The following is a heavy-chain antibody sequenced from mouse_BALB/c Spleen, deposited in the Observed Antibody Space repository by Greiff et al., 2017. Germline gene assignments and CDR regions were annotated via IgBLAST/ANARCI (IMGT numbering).Heavy chain of an antibody. CDR1: GFTFTDYY. V-gene: IGHV7-3*02. Sequence: EVQLVESGGGLVQPGGSLRLSCATSGFTFTDYYMSWVRQPPGKALEWLGFIRNKANGYTTEYSASVKGRFTISRDNSRSILYLQMNTLRAEDSATYYCARDIRGGGSLGSPLDYWGQGTTLTVSS. J-gene: IGHJ2*01. CDR2: IRNKANGYTT. D-gene: IGHD3-3*01. CDR3: ARDIRGGGSLGSPLDY.